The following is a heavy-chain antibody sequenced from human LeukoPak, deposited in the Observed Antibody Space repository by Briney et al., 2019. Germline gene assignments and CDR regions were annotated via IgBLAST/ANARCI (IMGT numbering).Heavy chain of an antibody. Sequence: GGSLRLSCAASGFTFSGHAMNWVRQAPGKGLEWVSVISYGGTSTYYADSVKGRFTISRDNSKSTLFLQMNSLRAEDTAVYYCARARRGGYFNMEDWGKGTTVTVSS. CDR2: ISYGGTST. CDR3: ARARRGGYFNMED. CDR1: GFTFSGHA. D-gene: IGHD2-15*01. V-gene: IGHV3-23*01. J-gene: IGHJ6*03.